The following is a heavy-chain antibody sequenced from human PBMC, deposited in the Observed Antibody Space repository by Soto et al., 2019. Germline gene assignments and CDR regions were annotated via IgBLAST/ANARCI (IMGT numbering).Heavy chain of an antibody. CDR3: ARRGYYSGGSCYSIYSFDI. D-gene: IGHD2-15*01. Sequence: EVQLVESGGGLVQPGGSLRLSCAASGFTVSTNYMSWVRQAPGKGLEWVSLIYSGGGTYYAYSVKGRFTISRDNSENTLYLQMNSLSAEDTYVYYCARRGYYSGGSCYSIYSFDIWGQGTMVTVSS. V-gene: IGHV3-66*01. J-gene: IGHJ3*02. CDR2: IYSGGGT. CDR1: GFTVSTNY.